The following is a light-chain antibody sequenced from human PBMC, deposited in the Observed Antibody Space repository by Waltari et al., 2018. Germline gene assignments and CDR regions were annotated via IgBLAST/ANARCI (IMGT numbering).Light chain of an antibody. V-gene: IGLV2-23*02. CDR2: EVT. CDR3: CSYAGSRIVV. Sequence: QSALTQPASVPGSPGQSITISCTGTSSHVGNYNLVSWYQHHPGKVPKLMIYEVTKRPSGISNRFSGSKSGNTASLTISGLQAEDEGDYYCCSYAGSRIVVFGGGTKMTVL. CDR1: SSHVGNYNL. J-gene: IGLJ2*01.